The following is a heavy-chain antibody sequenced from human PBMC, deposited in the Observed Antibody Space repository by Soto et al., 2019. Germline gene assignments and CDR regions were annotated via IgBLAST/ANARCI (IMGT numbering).Heavy chain of an antibody. CDR1: GFTFTSSA. J-gene: IGHJ4*02. CDR3: AAASGSYNRPLSDY. Sequence: QLQLVQSGPEVKKPGTSVKVPCKASGFTFTSSAVQWQRQARGQRFEWIGRNVVGSGNTNYAQKFQERVTITRDMSTSTAYKELSSLRSEDTTVYYCAAASGSYNRPLSDYWGQGTLVTVSS. CDR2: NVVGSGNT. V-gene: IGHV1-58*01. D-gene: IGHD1-26*01.